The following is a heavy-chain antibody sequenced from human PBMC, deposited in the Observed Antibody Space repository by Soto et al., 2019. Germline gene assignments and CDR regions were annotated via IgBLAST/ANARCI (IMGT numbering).Heavy chain of an antibody. CDR2: LYWDNTR. D-gene: IGHD2-2*02. CDR3: ARYTTDTYFDV. J-gene: IGHJ6*04. CDR1: GFSLYTRGVG. V-gene: IGHV2-5*02. Sequence: QITLKESRPTLVKPTQILTLTCNFSGFSLYTRGVGVGWVRQPTGKALEWLALLYWDNTRRYSPSLKNSLTIAKGTSENQVVLTMTNMEPEDTGTYYCARYTTDTYFDVWGKGTTVTVSS.